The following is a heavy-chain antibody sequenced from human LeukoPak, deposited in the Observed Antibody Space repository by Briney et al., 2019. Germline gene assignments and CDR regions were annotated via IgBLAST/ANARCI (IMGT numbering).Heavy chain of an antibody. CDR3: AYSGYDYRLHAFDI. J-gene: IGHJ3*02. Sequence: GGSLRLSCAASGFTFSSYWMSWVRQAPGKGLEWVANIKQDGSEKYHVDSVKGRFTISRDNAKNSLYLQMNSLRAEDTAVYYCAYSGYDYRLHAFDIWGQGTMVTVSS. CDR1: GFTFSSYW. CDR2: IKQDGSEK. D-gene: IGHD5-12*01. V-gene: IGHV3-7*02.